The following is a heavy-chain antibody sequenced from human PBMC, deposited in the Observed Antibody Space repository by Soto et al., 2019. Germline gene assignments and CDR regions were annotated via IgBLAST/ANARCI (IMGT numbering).Heavy chain of an antibody. D-gene: IGHD2-2*01. Sequence: PGGSLRLSCAASGFTFSNAWMSWVRQAPGKGLEWVGRIKSKTDGGTTDYAAPVKGRFTISRDDSKNTLYLQMNSLKTEDTAVYYCTTGPESIVVVPAAASYYYYYMDVRGKGTTVTVPS. CDR2: IKSKTDGGTT. J-gene: IGHJ6*03. V-gene: IGHV3-15*01. CDR1: GFTFSNAW. CDR3: TTGPESIVVVPAAASYYYYYMDV.